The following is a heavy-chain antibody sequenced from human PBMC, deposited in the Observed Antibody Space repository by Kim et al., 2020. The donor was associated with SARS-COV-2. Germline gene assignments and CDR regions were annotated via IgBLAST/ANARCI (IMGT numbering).Heavy chain of an antibody. Sequence: ASVKVSCKASGYIFTTYYMSWVRQAPGQGLEWIGRINPGAGSTSYAQKFQGRVTMTRDMSTSTVYMEVSSLRSDDTAVYYCARDIVLLPHARGLEYWGQG. CDR2: INPGAGST. J-gene: IGHJ4*02. CDR1: GYIFTTYY. V-gene: IGHV1-46*01. CDR3: ARDIVLLPHARGLEY. D-gene: IGHD2-2*01.